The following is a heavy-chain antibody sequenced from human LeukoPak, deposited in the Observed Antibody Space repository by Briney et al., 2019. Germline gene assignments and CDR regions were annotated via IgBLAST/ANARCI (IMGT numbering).Heavy chain of an antibody. CDR3: ARADVDNYYYYMDV. D-gene: IGHD3/OR15-3a*01. CDR1: GFTFSSYA. V-gene: IGHV3-64*01. Sequence: GGSLRLSCAASGFTFSSYAMHWVRQAPGKGLEYVSAISSNGGSTYYAYSVKGRFTISRDNSKNTLYLQMGSLRAEDMAVYYCARADVDNYYYYMDVWGKGTTVTVSS. J-gene: IGHJ6*03. CDR2: ISSNGGST.